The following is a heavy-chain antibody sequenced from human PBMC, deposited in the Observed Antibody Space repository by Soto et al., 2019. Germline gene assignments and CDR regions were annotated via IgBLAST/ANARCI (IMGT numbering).Heavy chain of an antibody. CDR3: ARAKTYFDY. Sequence: PSETMSLNRTVSGGSISSGDYYWSWIRQPPGKGLEWIGYIYYSGSTYYNPSLKSRVTISVDTSKNQFSLKLSSVTAADTAVYYCARAKTYFDYWRQGTLVTVSS. V-gene: IGHV4-30-4*01. CDR2: IYYSGST. J-gene: IGHJ4*02. CDR1: GGSISSGDYY.